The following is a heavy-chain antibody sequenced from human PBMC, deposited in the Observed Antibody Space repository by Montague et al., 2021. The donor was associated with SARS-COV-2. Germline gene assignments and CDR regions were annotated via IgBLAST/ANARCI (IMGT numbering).Heavy chain of an antibody. Sequence: SETLSLTCTVSGGSISSSSHYWGWIRQPPGKGLEWIGSICYSGSTYYNPSLKSRVTISVDTSKNQFSLKLSSVTAADTAVYYCARSDLSVIVLVVYATRGGYFDLWGRGTLVTVSS. CDR1: GGSISSSSHY. V-gene: IGHV4-39*07. CDR3: ARSDLSVIVLVVYATRGGYFDL. CDR2: ICYSGST. J-gene: IGHJ2*01. D-gene: IGHD2-8*02.